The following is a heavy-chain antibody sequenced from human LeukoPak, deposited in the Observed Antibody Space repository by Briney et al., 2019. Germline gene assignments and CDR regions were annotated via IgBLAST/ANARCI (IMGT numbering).Heavy chain of an antibody. D-gene: IGHD6-19*01. CDR3: VKSSGFYDY. CDR2: ISSNGGST. V-gene: IGHV3-64D*09. J-gene: IGHJ4*02. Sequence: GGSLRLSCSASGFTFSTYFMHWVRQAPGKGLEYVSAISSNGGSTYYADSVKGRFTISRDNSKNALYLQMSSLRTEDTAVYYCVKSSGFYDYWGQGTLVTVSS. CDR1: GFTFSTYF.